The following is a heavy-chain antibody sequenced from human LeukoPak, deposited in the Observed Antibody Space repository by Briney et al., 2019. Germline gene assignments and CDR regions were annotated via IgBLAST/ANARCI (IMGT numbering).Heavy chain of an antibody. V-gene: IGHV1-69*13. CDR3: ARDKSVVVPARY. J-gene: IGHJ4*02. Sequence: SVKVSCKASGGTFSSYAISWVRQAPGQGLEWMGGIIPIFGTANYAQKFQGRVTITADESTSTAYMELSSLRSEDTAVHYCARDKSVVVPARYWGQGTLVTVSS. CDR2: IIPIFGTA. D-gene: IGHD2-2*01. CDR1: GGTFSSYA.